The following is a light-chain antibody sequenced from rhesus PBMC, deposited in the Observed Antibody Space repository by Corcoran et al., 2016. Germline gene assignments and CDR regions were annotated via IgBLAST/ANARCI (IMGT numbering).Light chain of an antibody. CDR3: QQRNSYPLT. Sequence: DIQLTQSPSSLSASVGDRVTITCRASPGISSYLAWYQQNSGKAPTLLIYDASTLQSGVPSRFSGSGSGTEFTLTISSRQPEDLATYYCQQRNSYPLTFGGGTKVEIK. CDR2: DAS. V-gene: IGKV1-38*01. J-gene: IGKJ4*01. CDR1: PGISSY.